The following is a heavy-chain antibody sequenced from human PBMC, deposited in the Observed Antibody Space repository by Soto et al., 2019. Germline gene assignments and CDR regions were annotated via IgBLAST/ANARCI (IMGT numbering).Heavy chain of an antibody. CDR3: ARARDDSRWFDP. CDR2: INHSGST. V-gene: IGHV4-34*01. J-gene: IGHJ5*02. Sequence: SETLSLTCAVYGGSFSGYYWSWIRQPPGKGLEWIGDINHSGSTNYNPSLKSRVTISVDTSKNQFSLKLSSVTAADTAVYYCARARDDSRWFDPWGQGTLVTVSS. CDR1: GGSFSGYY. D-gene: IGHD3-3*01.